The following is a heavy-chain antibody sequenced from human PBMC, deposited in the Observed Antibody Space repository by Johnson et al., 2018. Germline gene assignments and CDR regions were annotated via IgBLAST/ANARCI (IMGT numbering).Heavy chain of an antibody. D-gene: IGHD1-7*01. CDR3: AKEDRNYVYYYGMDV. CDR1: GFTFSSYA. J-gene: IGHJ6*02. V-gene: IGHV3-23*04. CDR2: ISASGGTT. Sequence: VQLVESGGGLVQPGGSLRLSCAASGFTFSSYAMNWVRQAPGKGLEWVSAISASGGTTYYADSVKGRFTISRDNSKNTLYLQMNSLRAEEAAVYYCAKEDRNYVYYYGMDVWGQGTTVSVCS.